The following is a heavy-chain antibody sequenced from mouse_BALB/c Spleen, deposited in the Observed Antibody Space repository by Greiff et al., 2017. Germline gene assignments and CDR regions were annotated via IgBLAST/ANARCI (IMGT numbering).Heavy chain of an antibody. Sequence: VHVKQSGAELVKPGASVKLSCTASGFNIKDTYMHWVKQRPEQGLEWIGRIDPANGNTKYDPKFQGKATITADTSSNTAYLQLSSLTSEDTAVYYCARGYYGCYYAMDYWGQGTSVTVSS. CDR2: IDPANGNT. J-gene: IGHJ4*01. V-gene: IGHV14-3*02. CDR3: ARGYYGCYYAMDY. D-gene: IGHD1-2*01. CDR1: GFNIKDTY.